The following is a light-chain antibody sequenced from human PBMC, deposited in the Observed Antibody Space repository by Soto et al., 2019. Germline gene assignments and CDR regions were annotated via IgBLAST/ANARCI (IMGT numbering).Light chain of an antibody. V-gene: IGKV1-12*01. J-gene: IGKJ2*01. CDR3: HQAHSFPYT. CDR2: SAS. Sequence: DIQMTQSPSSVSASVGDRVTITCRASQVISTWVAWYQQKPGNAPKLLIYSASYLQVGVPSRFSGTGSGTDFTLPLSSLPPEDFATYYCHQAHSFPYTFGQGTKLEI. CDR1: QVISTW.